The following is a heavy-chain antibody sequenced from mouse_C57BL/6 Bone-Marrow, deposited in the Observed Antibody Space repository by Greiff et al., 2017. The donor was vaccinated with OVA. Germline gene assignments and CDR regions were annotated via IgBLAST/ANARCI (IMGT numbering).Heavy chain of an antibody. CDR3: ARRYGGAY. V-gene: IGHV1-81*01. CDR2: IYPRSGNT. Sequence: VQLQQSGAELVRPGASVKLSCKASGYTFTSYGISWVKQRTGQGLVWIGEIYPRSGNTYYNEKFKGKATLTADKSSSTAYMELSSLTSEDSAVYFCARRYGGAYWGQGTLVTVSA. J-gene: IGHJ3*01. CDR1: GYTFTSYG. D-gene: IGHD1-1*01.